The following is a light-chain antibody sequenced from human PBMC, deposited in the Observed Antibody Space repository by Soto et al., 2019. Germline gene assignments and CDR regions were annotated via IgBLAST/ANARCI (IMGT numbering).Light chain of an antibody. J-gene: IGKJ4*01. CDR2: AAS. V-gene: IGKV1-27*01. CDR3: QKYNSAALT. Sequence: DIQMTQSPSSLPASVGDRVTITCRASQGISIYLAWYQQKPGKVPKLLIYAASTFQSAVPSRFSGSGSGTDFTLTISSLKPEDVATYYCQKYNSAALTCGGGTKVEIK. CDR1: QGISIY.